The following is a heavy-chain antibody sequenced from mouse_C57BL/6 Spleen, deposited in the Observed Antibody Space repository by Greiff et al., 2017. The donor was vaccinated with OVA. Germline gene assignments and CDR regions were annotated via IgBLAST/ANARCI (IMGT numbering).Heavy chain of an antibody. V-gene: IGHV5-17*01. CDR1: GFTFSDYG. D-gene: IGHD2-4*01. CDR2: ISSGSSTI. J-gene: IGHJ2*01. Sequence: EVKLMESGGGLVKPGGSLKLSCAASGFTFSDYGMHWVRQAPEKGLEWVAYISSGSSTIYSEDTVKGRFTISRDNAKNTLFLQRTSPRSKDKAMYYCARSGYDYDFDYWGQGTTLTVSS. CDR3: ARSGYDYDFDY.